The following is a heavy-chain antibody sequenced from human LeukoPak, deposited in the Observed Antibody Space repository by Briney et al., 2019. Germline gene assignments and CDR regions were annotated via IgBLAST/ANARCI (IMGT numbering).Heavy chain of an antibody. CDR2: IHTSGTT. V-gene: IGHV4-34*01. CDR3: ARHLNTPYYGSGSYYRRGNWFDP. CDR1: GGSFSGYY. D-gene: IGHD3-10*01. J-gene: IGHJ5*02. Sequence: SETLSLTCAVYGGSFSGYYWSWIRQPPGKGLEWIGEIHTSGTTNYNPSLKSRVPISVDTSKNQFSLKLSSVTAADTAVYYCARHLNTPYYGSGSYYRRGNWFDPWGQGTLVTVSS.